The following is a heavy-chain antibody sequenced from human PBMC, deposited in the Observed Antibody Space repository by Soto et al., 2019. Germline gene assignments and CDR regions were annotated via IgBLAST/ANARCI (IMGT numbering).Heavy chain of an antibody. J-gene: IGHJ6*02. CDR1: GGTFSSYA. CDR3: ASIAAAGPNYYYYGMDV. D-gene: IGHD6-13*01. Sequence: QVQLVQSGAEVKKPGSSVKVSCKASGGTFSSYAISWVRQAPGQGLEWMGGIIPIFGTANYAQKFQGRVTITVDESTSTAYMELSSLRSEDTAVYYCASIAAAGPNYYYYGMDVWGQGTTVTVSS. CDR2: IIPIFGTA. V-gene: IGHV1-69*01.